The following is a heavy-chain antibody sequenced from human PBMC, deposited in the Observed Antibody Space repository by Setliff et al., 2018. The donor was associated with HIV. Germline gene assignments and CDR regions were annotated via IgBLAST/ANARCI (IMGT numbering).Heavy chain of an antibody. Sequence: PSETLSLTCTLSDASYSGTNHYWGWIRQPPGKGLEWIGSIDDSGRTYYSPSLKSRVTSSVDPSKIQFALKLSSVAAADTAVYYCVRQAFYHASGTYSHFYMDVWGKGTEVTVSS. J-gene: IGHJ6*03. D-gene: IGHD3-10*01. CDR3: VRQAFYHASGTYSHFYMDV. CDR1: DASYSGTNHY. V-gene: IGHV4-39*01. CDR2: IDDSGRT.